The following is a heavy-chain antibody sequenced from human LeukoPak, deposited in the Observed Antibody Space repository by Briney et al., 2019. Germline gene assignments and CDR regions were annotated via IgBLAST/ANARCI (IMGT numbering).Heavy chain of an antibody. Sequence: SGGSLRLSCAASAFTFSSYAMNWVRQAPGKGLEWVSAISGSGSTTYYADSVKGRFTISRDNAKNSLYLQMNSLRAEDTAVYYCARLRYHQIHDAFDIWGQGTMVTVSS. CDR1: AFTFSSYA. D-gene: IGHD3-9*01. CDR3: ARLRYHQIHDAFDI. CDR2: ISGSGSTT. V-gene: IGHV3-48*03. J-gene: IGHJ3*02.